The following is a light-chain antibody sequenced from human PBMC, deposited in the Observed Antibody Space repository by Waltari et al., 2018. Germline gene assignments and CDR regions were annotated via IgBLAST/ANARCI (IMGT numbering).Light chain of an antibody. CDR3: QHSDSFPWA. V-gene: IGKV2-28*01. CDR1: QSLLHSNGYNY. Sequence: DIVMTQSPLSLPVTPGEPASISCRSSQSLLHSNGYNYLDWYLQKPGQSPQLLIYLGSNRASGVPDRFSGSGSGTDFTLTISSLQPEDFATYYCQHSDSFPWAFGQGTKVEIK. J-gene: IGKJ1*01. CDR2: LGS.